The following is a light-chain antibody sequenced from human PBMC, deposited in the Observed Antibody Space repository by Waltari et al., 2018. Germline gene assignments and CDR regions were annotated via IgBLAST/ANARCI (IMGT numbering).Light chain of an antibody. Sequence: DIQMTQSPSSLSASVVDRVTITCRASQSISSYLNWYQQKPGKAPKLLIYAASSLQSGVPSRFSGSGAGTDVTLTISSPQPEDFATYYCQQSYSTPPTFGQGTKVEIK. CDR2: AAS. J-gene: IGKJ1*01. V-gene: IGKV1-39*01. CDR1: QSISSY. CDR3: QQSYSTPPT.